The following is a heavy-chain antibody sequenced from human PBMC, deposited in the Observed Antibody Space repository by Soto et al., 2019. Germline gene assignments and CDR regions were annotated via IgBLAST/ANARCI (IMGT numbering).Heavy chain of an antibody. V-gene: IGHV1-2*04. CDR3: ARSYDFWSGYPDAFDI. CDR2: INPNSGGT. D-gene: IGHD3-3*01. CDR1: GYTFTGYY. J-gene: IGHJ3*02. Sequence: ASVKVSCKASGYTFTGYYMHWVRQAPGQGLEWMGWINPNSGGTNYAQKFQGWVTMTRDTSISTAYMELSRLRSDDTAVYYCARSYDFWSGYPDAFDIWGQGTMVTVSS.